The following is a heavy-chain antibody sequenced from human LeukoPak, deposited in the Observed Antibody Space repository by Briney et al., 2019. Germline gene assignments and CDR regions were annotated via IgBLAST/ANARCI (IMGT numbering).Heavy chain of an antibody. D-gene: IGHD3-10*01. V-gene: IGHV3-23*01. J-gene: IGHJ4*02. Sequence: GGPLRLSCAASGFTFSSYAMSWVRQAPGKGLEWVSAISGSGGSTYYADSVKGRFTISRDNSKNTLYLQMNSLRAEDTAVYYCAAVRGVMSYFDYWGQGTLVTVSS. CDR3: AAVRGVMSYFDY. CDR1: GFTFSSYA. CDR2: ISGSGGST.